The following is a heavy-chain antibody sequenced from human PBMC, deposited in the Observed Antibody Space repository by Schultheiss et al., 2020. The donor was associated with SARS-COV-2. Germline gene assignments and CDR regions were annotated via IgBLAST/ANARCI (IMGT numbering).Heavy chain of an antibody. CDR2: IYTSGST. CDR3: ARGYSYGFADY. J-gene: IGHJ4*02. Sequence: SQTLSLTCTVSGGSISSYYWSWIRQPAGKGLEWIGRIYTSGSTNYNPSLKSRVTISVDTSKNQFSLKLSSVTAADTAVYYCARGYSYGFADYWGQGTLVTVSS. CDR1: GGSISSYY. D-gene: IGHD5-18*01. V-gene: IGHV4-4*07.